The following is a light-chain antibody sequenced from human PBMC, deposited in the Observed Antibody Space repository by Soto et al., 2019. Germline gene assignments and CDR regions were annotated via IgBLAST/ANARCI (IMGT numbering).Light chain of an antibody. J-gene: IGKJ1*01. CDR2: AAS. CDR1: QSISSY. CDR3: QQSYSTPWT. V-gene: IGKV1-39*01. Sequence: DIQMSQSPSSLSASVGDIVPIACRASQSISSYLNWYQQKPGKAPKLLIYAASSLQSGVPSRFSGSGSGTDFTLTISSLQPEDFATYYCQQSYSTPWTFGQGTKVDIK.